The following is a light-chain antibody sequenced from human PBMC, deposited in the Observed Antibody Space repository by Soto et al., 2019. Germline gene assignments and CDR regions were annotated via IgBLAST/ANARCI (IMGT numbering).Light chain of an antibody. CDR3: QQYNNWPSIT. CDR1: QSVSSN. J-gene: IGKJ5*01. V-gene: IGKV3-15*01. Sequence: EIVMTQSPATLSVSPGERATLSCRASQSVSSNLAWYQQKPGQAPRLLIYGASTRATGIPVRFSGSGSGTDFALTISSLQSEDFAVYYCQQYNNWPSITFGQGTRLEIK. CDR2: GAS.